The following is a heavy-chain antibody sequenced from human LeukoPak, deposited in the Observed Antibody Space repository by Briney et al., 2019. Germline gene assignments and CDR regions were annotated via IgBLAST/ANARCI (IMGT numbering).Heavy chain of an antibody. J-gene: IGHJ5*02. V-gene: IGHV4-39*01. CDR1: GGSIISSSYS. Sequence: SETLSLTCTVSGGSIISSSYSWGWIRQPPGKGLEWIGSMYYSGNTYYNPSLKSRVTISVDTSKKQFSLKLSSVTAADTAVYYCARCLISIYDTIKWFDPWGQGTLVTVSS. D-gene: IGHD3-22*01. CDR2: MYYSGNT. CDR3: ARCLISIYDTIKWFDP.